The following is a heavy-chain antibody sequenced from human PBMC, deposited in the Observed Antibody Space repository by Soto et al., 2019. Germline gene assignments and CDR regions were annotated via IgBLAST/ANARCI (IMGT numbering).Heavy chain of an antibody. D-gene: IGHD5-18*01. Sequence: EVQLVDSGGGLVQPGRSLSLSCAASGFTFDIYAMHWVRQAPGKGLEWVASISWNSGTRGYAYSVKGRFTISRDNAKNSLYLQMDSLRTEDTAFYYCAKELGGYSYGYELDHWGQGTLVAVSS. V-gene: IGHV3-9*01. CDR2: ISWNSGTR. CDR3: AKELGGYSYGYELDH. CDR1: GFTFDIYA. J-gene: IGHJ4*02.